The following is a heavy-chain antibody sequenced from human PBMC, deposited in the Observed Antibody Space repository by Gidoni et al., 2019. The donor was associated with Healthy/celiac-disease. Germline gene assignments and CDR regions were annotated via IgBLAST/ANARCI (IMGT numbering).Heavy chain of an antibody. CDR2: ISYDGSNK. CDR3: AKDPAGGVPAARVYYYYYGMDV. Sequence: QVQLVESGGGVVQPGRALRLSCADSGFPFSSYGFPWVRQAPGKGLGGVAVISYDGSNKYYADSVKGRFTISRDKSKNTLYLQMNSLRAEDTAVYYCAKDPAGGVPAARVYYYYYGMDVWGQGTTVTVSS. J-gene: IGHJ6*02. D-gene: IGHD2-2*01. V-gene: IGHV3-30*18. CDR1: GFPFSSYG.